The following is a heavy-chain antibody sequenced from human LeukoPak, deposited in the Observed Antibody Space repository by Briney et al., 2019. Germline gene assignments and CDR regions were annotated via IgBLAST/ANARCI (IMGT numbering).Heavy chain of an antibody. CDR1: GGSFSGYY. J-gene: IGHJ5*02. CDR3: ARVPAVVPAAIVSNWFDP. D-gene: IGHD2-2*01. Sequence: SETLSFTCAVYGGSFSGYYWSWIRQPPGKGLEWIGEINHSGSTNYNPSLKSRVTISVDTSKNQFSLKLSSVTAADTAVYYCARVPAVVPAAIVSNWFDPWGQGTLVTVSS. CDR2: INHSGST. V-gene: IGHV4-34*01.